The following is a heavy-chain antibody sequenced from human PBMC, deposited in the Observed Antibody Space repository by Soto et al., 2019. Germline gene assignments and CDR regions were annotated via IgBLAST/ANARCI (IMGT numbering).Heavy chain of an antibody. Sequence: GGSLRLSCTASGFSFSTYSMNWVRHAPGKGLECISYISSSSSTIYYTDSVKGRFTISRDNAKNSLYLQMNSLRVEDTAVYYCASPTRPWGQGTLVTVSS. D-gene: IGHD1-1*01. CDR2: ISSSSSTI. CDR1: GFSFSTYS. V-gene: IGHV3-48*01. J-gene: IGHJ4*02. CDR3: ASPTRP.